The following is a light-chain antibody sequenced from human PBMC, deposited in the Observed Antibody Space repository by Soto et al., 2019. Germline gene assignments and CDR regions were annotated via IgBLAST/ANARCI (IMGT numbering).Light chain of an antibody. CDR1: RSISGY. Sequence: DIQMTQSPSSLSASVGDRVTITCRASRSISGYLNWYLQKKEKAPELLFYAASTLESGVPSRFSGSGSGTDFTLTISSLQPEDFATYYCQQGYSFPRTLGGGTKVDIK. J-gene: IGKJ4*01. V-gene: IGKV1-39*01. CDR3: QQGYSFPRT. CDR2: AAS.